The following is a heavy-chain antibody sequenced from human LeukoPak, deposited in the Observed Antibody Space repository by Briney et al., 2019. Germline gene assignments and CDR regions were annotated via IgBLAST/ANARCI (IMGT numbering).Heavy chain of an antibody. CDR3: ARGGSGYSYGKIDS. CDR2: IRYDGSNK. D-gene: IGHD5-18*01. CDR1: VFTFSSYG. Sequence: GGSLRLSCAASVFTFSSYGMHWVRQAPGKGLEWVAFIRYDGSNKYYADSVKGRFTISRDNSKNTLYLQMNSLRDEDTAVYYCARGGSGYSYGKIDSWGQEILVTVSS. J-gene: IGHJ4*02. V-gene: IGHV3-30*02.